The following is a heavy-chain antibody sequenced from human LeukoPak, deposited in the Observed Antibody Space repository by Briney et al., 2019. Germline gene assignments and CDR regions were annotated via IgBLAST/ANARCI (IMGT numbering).Heavy chain of an antibody. CDR3: ARLKFYDSTGYPPDHYMDV. CDR1: GGPIFSYY. V-gene: IGHV4-4*07. D-gene: IGHD3-22*01. J-gene: IGHJ6*03. Sequence: SETLSLTCTVSGGPIFSYYWSWIRQTAGKGLEWIGRLYPGVGTDYNPSLKSRVTMSVDTSKKQFALKLSAVTAADTAVYYCARLKFYDSTGYPPDHYMDVWGKGTTVTVSS. CDR2: LYPGVGT.